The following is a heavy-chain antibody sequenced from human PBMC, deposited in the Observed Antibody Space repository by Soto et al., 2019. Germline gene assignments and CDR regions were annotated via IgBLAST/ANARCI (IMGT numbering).Heavy chain of an antibody. CDR1: GFTFSSYA. CDR3: ARDLKVRGPDYYYYGMAV. J-gene: IGHJ6*04. Sequence: QVQLVESGGGVVQPGMSLRLSCAASGFTFSSYAMHWVRQAPGKGLEWVAVISYDGSNKYYADSVKGRFTISRDNSKNPLYMPMSSPRAEATAVYYRARDLKVRGPDYYYYGMAVWGEGTTVTVSS. V-gene: IGHV3-30-3*01. CDR2: ISYDGSNK. D-gene: IGHD3-10*01.